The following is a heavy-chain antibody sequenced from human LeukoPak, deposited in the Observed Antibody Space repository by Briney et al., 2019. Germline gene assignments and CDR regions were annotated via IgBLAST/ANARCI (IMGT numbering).Heavy chain of an antibody. Sequence: GGSLRLSCAASGFTFCSNWMHGLGQAPGKGLLWVSQINTDGSITKYAESVKGRFTISRDNAKNTQYLQMSNLRAEDTAVYYCAQRGHDYWGQGTLVTVSS. D-gene: IGHD6-25*01. V-gene: IGHV3-74*03. J-gene: IGHJ4*02. CDR2: INTDGSIT. CDR3: AQRGHDY. CDR1: GFTFCSNW.